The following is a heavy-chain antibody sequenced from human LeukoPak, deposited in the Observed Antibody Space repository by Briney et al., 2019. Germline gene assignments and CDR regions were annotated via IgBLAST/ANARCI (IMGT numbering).Heavy chain of an antibody. CDR1: GFTFSSYA. Sequence: GGSLRLSCAASGFTFSSYAMHWVRQAPGKGLEWVAVISYDGSNKYYADSVKGRFTISRDNSKNTLYLQMNSLRAEDTAVYYCLVEELDYWGQGTLVTVSS. J-gene: IGHJ4*02. V-gene: IGHV3-30-3*01. D-gene: IGHD3-10*01. CDR2: ISYDGSNK. CDR3: LVEELDY.